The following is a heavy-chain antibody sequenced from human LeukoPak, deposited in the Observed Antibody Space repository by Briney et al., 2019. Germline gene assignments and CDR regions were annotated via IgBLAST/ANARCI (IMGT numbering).Heavy chain of an antibody. D-gene: IGHD3-22*01. CDR2: ISSSGSTI. Sequence: PGGSLRLSCAASAFTFSSYEMNWVRQAPGKGLEWVSYISSSGSTIYYADSVKGRFTISRDNAKNSLYLQMNSLRAEDTAVYYCARDSSGYFHWFDPWGQGTLVTVSS. CDR3: ARDSSGYFHWFDP. J-gene: IGHJ5*02. V-gene: IGHV3-48*03. CDR1: AFTFSSYE.